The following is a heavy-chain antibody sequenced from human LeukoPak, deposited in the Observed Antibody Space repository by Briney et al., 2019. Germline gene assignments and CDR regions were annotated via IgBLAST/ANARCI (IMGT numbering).Heavy chain of an antibody. CDR1: GFTFSSYW. V-gene: IGHV3-23*01. CDR3: AELGITMIGGV. J-gene: IGHJ6*04. CDR2: ISGSGGST. Sequence: GGSLRLSCAASGFTFSSYWMSWVRQAPGKGLEWVSAISGSGGSTYYADSVKGRFTISRDNAKNSLYLQMDSLRAEDTAVYYCAELGITMIGGVWGKGTTVTISS. D-gene: IGHD3-10*02.